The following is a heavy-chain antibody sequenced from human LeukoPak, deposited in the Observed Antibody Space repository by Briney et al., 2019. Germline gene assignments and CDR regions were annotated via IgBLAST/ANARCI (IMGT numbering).Heavy chain of an antibody. CDR3: ARDADITIMKLWHNWFDP. J-gene: IGHJ5*02. D-gene: IGHD3-3*01. CDR2: IYTSGST. CDR1: GGSISSYY. V-gene: IGHV4-4*07. Sequence: PSETLSLTCTVSGGSISSYYWSWIRQPAGKGLEWIGRIYTSGSTNYNPSLKSRVTMSIDTSKNQFSLKLSSVTAADTAVYYCARDADITIMKLWHNWFDPWGQGTLVTVSS.